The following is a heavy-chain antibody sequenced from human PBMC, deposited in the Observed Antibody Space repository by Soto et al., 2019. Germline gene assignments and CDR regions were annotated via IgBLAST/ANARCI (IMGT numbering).Heavy chain of an antibody. J-gene: IGHJ5*02. CDR2: IYHSGST. CDR3: ARERETNWFDP. D-gene: IGHD1-26*01. Sequence: SETLSLTFAVSGYSISSGYYWGWIRQPPGKGLEWILSIYHSGSTYYNPSLKIRVTISVDTSKNQFSLKLSSVTAAETAVYYCARERETNWFDPRGQGTLVTVSS. CDR1: GYSISSGYY. V-gene: IGHV4-38-2*02.